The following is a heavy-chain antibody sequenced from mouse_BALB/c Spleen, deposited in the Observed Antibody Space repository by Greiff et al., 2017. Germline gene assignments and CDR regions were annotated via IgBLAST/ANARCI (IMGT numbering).Heavy chain of an antibody. Sequence: VQLKESGAELVKPGASVKLSCTASGFNIKDTYMHWVKQRPEQGLEWIGRIDPANGNTKYDPKFQGKATITADTSSNTAYLQLSSLTSEDTAVYYCARALLRPFAYWGQGTLVTVSA. V-gene: IGHV14-3*02. CDR1: GFNIKDTY. CDR2: IDPANGNT. D-gene: IGHD1-2*01. CDR3: ARALLRPFAY. J-gene: IGHJ3*01.